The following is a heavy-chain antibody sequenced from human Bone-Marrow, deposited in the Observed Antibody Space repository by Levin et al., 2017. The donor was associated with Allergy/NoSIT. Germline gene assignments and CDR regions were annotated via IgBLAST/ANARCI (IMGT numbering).Heavy chain of an antibody. V-gene: IGHV3-21*01. Sequence: GGSLRLSCAASGFTFSSYSMNWVRQAPGKGLEWVSSISSSSSYIYYADSVKGRFTISRDNAKNSLYLQMNSLRAEDTAVYYCARCCPSSGGITQLGPQIDYWGQGTLVTVSS. CDR3: ARCCPSSGGITQLGPQIDY. J-gene: IGHJ4*02. CDR1: GFTFSSYS. D-gene: IGHD2-15*01. CDR2: ISSSSSYI.